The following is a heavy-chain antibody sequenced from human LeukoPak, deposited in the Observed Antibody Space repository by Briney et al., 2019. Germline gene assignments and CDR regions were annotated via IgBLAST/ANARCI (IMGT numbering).Heavy chain of an antibody. Sequence: GRSLRLSCAASGFTFSSYGMSWVRQAPGKGLEWVSAINDSGGNTYYADSVKGRFTISRDNSKNTLYLQMNSLRAEDTAAYYCAKRVQYSSSSGGYFDYWGQGTLVTVSS. D-gene: IGHD6-6*01. CDR2: INDSGGNT. V-gene: IGHV3-23*01. CDR3: AKRVQYSSSSGGYFDY. J-gene: IGHJ4*02. CDR1: GFTFSSYG.